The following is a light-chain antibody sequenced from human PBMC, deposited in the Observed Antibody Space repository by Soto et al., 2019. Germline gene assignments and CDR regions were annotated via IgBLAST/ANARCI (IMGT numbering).Light chain of an antibody. CDR2: KDS. CDR1: ALPKQY. J-gene: IGLJ7*01. Sequence: SYELTQPPSVSVSPGQTARITCSGDALPKQYAYWYQQKSGQAPVLVIYKDSERPSGIPERFSGSSSGTTVTLTISGVQAEDEADYYCQSADSSGTYKAVFGGGTQLTVL. V-gene: IGLV3-25*03. CDR3: QSADSSGTYKAV.